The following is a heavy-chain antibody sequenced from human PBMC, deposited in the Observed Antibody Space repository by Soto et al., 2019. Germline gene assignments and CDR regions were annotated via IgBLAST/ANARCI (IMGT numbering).Heavy chain of an antibody. D-gene: IGHD2-2*01. Sequence: GGSLRLSCAASGFTFSSYAMHWVRQAPGKGLEWVAVISYDGSNKYYADSVKGRFTISRDHSRNTLYLQMNSLRVEDTAVYYCAREVFCSSCSSQVRYGIDVWGQGTTVTVSS. J-gene: IGHJ6*02. V-gene: IGHV3-30*14. CDR3: AREVFCSSCSSQVRYGIDV. CDR2: ISYDGSNK. CDR1: GFTFSSYA.